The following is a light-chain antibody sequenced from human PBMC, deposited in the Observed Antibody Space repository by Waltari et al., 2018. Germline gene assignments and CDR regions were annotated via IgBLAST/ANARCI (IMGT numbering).Light chain of an antibody. J-gene: IGKJ1*01. V-gene: IGKV1-5*03. CDR3: QQYNTYST. CDR1: QSVSVW. Sequence: DVQMTQSPSTLSASVGDRVTITCRASQSVSVWLAWYQQKPGTAPKLLISGASSLESGVPSRFSGSGSGTEFTLTISGLQPEDFATYYCQQYNTYSTFGQGTKVEIK. CDR2: GAS.